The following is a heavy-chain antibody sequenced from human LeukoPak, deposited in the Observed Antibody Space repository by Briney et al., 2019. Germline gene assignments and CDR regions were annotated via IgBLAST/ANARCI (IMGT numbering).Heavy chain of an antibody. D-gene: IGHD4-11*01. J-gene: IGHJ4*02. CDR3: AKAHGAYSWDY. CDR1: GFTFSSYG. CDR2: ISGSGGST. Sequence: GGSLRLSCAASGFTFSSYGMSWVRQAPGKGLEWVSGISGSGGSTYYADSAKGRFTISRGNSKNTLYLQMNSLRAEDTAVYYCAKAHGAYSWDYWGQGTLVTVSS. V-gene: IGHV3-23*01.